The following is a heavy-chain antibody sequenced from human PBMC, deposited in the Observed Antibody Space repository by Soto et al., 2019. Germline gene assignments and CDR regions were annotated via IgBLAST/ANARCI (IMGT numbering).Heavy chain of an antibody. V-gene: IGHV4-61*01. CDR1: GGSVSSGSYY. CDR2: IYYSGST. Sequence: SETLSLTCTVSGGSVSSGSYYWSWIRQPPGKGQEWIGYIYYSGSTNYNPSLKSRVTISVDTSKNQFSLKLSSVTAADTAVYYCASLRITMVRGVITEDYYYYYGMDVWGQGTTVTVSS. D-gene: IGHD3-10*01. CDR3: ASLRITMVRGVITEDYYYYYGMDV. J-gene: IGHJ6*02.